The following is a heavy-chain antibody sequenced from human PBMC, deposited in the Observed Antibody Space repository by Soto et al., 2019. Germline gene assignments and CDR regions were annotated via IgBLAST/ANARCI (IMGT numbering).Heavy chain of an antibody. D-gene: IGHD6-6*01. CDR3: ARRVNSSFFLYYYMDV. CDR2: INHSGST. J-gene: IGHJ6*03. CDR1: GGSFSGYY. Sequence: SETLSLTCAVYGGSFSGYYWSWIRQPPGKGLEWIGEINHSGSTNYNPSLKSRVTISVDTSKNQFSLKLSSVTAADTAVYYCARRVNSSFFLYYYMDVWGKGTTVTVSS. V-gene: IGHV4-34*01.